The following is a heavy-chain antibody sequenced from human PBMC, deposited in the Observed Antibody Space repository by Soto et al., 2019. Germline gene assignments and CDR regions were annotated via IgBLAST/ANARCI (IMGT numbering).Heavy chain of an antibody. CDR2: IYWDDDK. D-gene: IGHD3-3*01. Sequence: QITLNESGPTQVKPRQTLTLTCTFSGFSLTTSGVGVGWIRQSPGKAPEWLALIYWDDDKRYSPSLKSRLTINKDTSKNREVLTMAVLDPADTATYYCAPRVLRTVFGLVTTTAIYFDFWGQGTPVAVSS. V-gene: IGHV2-5*02. CDR1: GFSLTTSGVG. CDR3: APRVLRTVFGLVTTTAIYFDF. J-gene: IGHJ4*02.